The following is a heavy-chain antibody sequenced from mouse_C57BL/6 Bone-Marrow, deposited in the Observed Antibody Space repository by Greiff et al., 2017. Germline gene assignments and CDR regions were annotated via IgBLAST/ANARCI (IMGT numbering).Heavy chain of an antibody. V-gene: IGHV1-76*01. J-gene: IGHJ4*01. CDR1: GYTFTDYY. Sequence: VKLQESGAELVRPGASVKLSCKASGYTFTDYYINWVKQRPGQGLEWIARIYPGSGNTYYNEKFKGKATLTAYKSSSTAYMQLSSLTSEASAVYFCAREGDAMDYWGQGTTVTVDS. CDR2: IYPGSGNT. CDR3: AREGDAMDY.